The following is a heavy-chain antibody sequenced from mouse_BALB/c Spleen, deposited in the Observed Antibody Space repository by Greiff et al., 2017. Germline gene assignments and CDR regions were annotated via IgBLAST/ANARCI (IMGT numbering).Heavy chain of an antibody. Sequence: EVMLVESGPGLVKPSQSLSLTCTVTGYSITSDYAWNWIRQFPGNKLEWMGYISYSGSTSYNPSLKSRISITRDTSKNQFFLQLNSVTTEDTATYYCARLYDGYYVYAMDYWGQGTSVTVSS. CDR3: ARLYDGYYVYAMDY. D-gene: IGHD2-3*01. J-gene: IGHJ4*01. CDR1: GYSITSDYA. V-gene: IGHV3-2*02. CDR2: ISYSGST.